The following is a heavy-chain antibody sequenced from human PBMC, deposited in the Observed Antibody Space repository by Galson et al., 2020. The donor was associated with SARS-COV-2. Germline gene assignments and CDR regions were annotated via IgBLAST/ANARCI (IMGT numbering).Heavy chain of an antibody. CDR1: GFTFSTYG. CDR2: IWYDGSNK. J-gene: IGHJ3*02. D-gene: IGHD3-10*01. V-gene: IGHV3-33*01. CDR3: ARGSSSHAFDI. Sequence: TGGSRRLSCEASGFTFSTYGMDWVRQAPGKGLEWVAVIWYDGSNKYYADSVKGRFTISRDNSKNTLYLQLNSLRADDTAVYYCARGSSSHAFDIWGQGTMVTVSS.